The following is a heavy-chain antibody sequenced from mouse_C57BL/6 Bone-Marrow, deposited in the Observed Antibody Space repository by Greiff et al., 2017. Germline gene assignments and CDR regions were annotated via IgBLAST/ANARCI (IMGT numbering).Heavy chain of an antibody. CDR1: GYTFTSYW. J-gene: IGHJ2*01. V-gene: IGHV1-64*01. CDR3: ARPLPYYSIGGFDY. Sequence: QVQLQQPGAELVKPGASVKLSCKASGYTFTSYWMHWVKQRPGQGLEWIGMIHPNSGSTNYNEKFKSKATLTVDKSSSTAYMQLSSLTSEDSAVYYCARPLPYYSIGGFDYWGQGTTLTVSS. CDR2: IHPNSGST. D-gene: IGHD2-5*01.